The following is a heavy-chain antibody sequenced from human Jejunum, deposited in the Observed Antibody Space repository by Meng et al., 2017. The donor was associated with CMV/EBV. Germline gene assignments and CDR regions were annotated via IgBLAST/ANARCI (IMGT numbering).Heavy chain of an antibody. J-gene: IGHJ4*02. Sequence: CPASRFTFTFYWIHWVRQAPGTVLVWVSRINNAGSRITSADSVKGRFTISKDNAKNTVFLHMNSLRAEDTAVYYCATSPYRSSSVFDYWGPGTLVTVSS. CDR1: RFTFTFYW. V-gene: IGHV3-74*01. D-gene: IGHD6-6*01. CDR2: INNAGSRI. CDR3: ATSPYRSSSVFDY.